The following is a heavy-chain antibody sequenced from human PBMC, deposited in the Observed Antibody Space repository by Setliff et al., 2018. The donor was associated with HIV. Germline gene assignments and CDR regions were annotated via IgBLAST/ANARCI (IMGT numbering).Heavy chain of an antibody. D-gene: IGHD3-10*02. CDR3: ARTRRAYEYVSEWFDP. J-gene: IGHJ5*02. CDR2: IIPILGVA. Sequence: SVKVSCKASGATFSNSALTWVRQAPGQGLEWMGGIIPILGVADYAQRFQGRVTSTADESTSTAYMELSSLRSEDTATYYCARTRRAYEYVSEWFDPWGQGTLVTVSS. CDR1: GATFSNSA. V-gene: IGHV1-69*10.